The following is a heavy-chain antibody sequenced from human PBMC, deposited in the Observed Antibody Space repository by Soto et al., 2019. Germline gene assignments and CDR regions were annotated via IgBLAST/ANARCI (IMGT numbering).Heavy chain of an antibody. CDR2: IIPIFGTA. CDR1: GGTFSSYA. J-gene: IGHJ5*02. D-gene: IGHD2-2*01. V-gene: IGHV1-69*13. CDR3: AADCSSTSCLNWFDP. Sequence: SVKVSCKASGGTFSSYAISWVRQAPGQGLEWMGGIIPIFGTANYAQKFQGRVTITADESTSTAYMELSSLRSEDTAVYYCAADCSSTSCLNWFDPWGQGTLVTVSS.